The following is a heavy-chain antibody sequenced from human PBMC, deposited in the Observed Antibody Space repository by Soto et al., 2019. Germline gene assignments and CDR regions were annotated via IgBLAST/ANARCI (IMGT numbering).Heavy chain of an antibody. V-gene: IGHV2-5*02. CDR3: AHSSGSGRYLVY. CDR2: IYSDDDK. J-gene: IGHJ4*02. CDR1: GFSLSTSGVG. D-gene: IGHD3-10*01. Sequence: QITLKESGPTLVKPTQTLTLTCTFSGFSLSTSGVGVGWIRQPPGKPLEWLALIYSDDDKRYSPSLKSSRNINKDTSKNQVVLTLTNMDTVDTATYYCAHSSGSGRYLVYWGQGTLVTGSS.